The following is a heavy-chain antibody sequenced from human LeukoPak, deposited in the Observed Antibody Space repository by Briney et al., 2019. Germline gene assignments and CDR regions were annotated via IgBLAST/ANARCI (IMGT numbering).Heavy chain of an antibody. CDR2: IKQDGSEK. J-gene: IGHJ6*03. CDR1: GFTFSSYW. Sequence: GGSLRLSCAASGFTFSSYWMSWVRQAPGKGLEWVANIKQDGSEKYYVDSVKGRFTISRDNAKNSLYLQMNSLRAEDTAVYYCARAPNCGGDCYLGYYYYYMDVWGKGTTVTVSS. CDR3: ARAPNCGGDCYLGYYYYYMDV. V-gene: IGHV3-7*03. D-gene: IGHD2-21*01.